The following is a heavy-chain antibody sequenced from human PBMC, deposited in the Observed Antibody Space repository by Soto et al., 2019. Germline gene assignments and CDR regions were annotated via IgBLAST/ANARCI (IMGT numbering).Heavy chain of an antibody. V-gene: IGHV4-34*01. CDR1: Y. CDR2: VTDSGST. CDR3: ARGLNYFYMDV. J-gene: IGHJ6*03. Sequence: YWNWIRQPPGKGLEWIGEVTDSGSTKYNPSLKSRVTISVDTSKNQFSLKVTSVTAADTAAYYCARGLNYFYMDVWGKGTTVTVSS.